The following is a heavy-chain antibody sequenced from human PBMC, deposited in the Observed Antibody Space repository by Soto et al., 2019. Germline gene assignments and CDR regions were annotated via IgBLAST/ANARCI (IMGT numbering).Heavy chain of an antibody. Sequence: EVQLVESGGGLVKPGGSLRLSCEASGFTFSGHTLTWVRQAPGKGLEWVSSISSSGGYIHYADSVKGRFTISRDNANNSLFLQMNSLSVEDTALYDGAGRIASGGGMDVWGQGATVSVSS. J-gene: IGHJ6*02. CDR2: ISSSGGYI. D-gene: IGHD6-13*01. V-gene: IGHV3-21*02. CDR1: GFTFSGHT. CDR3: AGRIASGGGMDV.